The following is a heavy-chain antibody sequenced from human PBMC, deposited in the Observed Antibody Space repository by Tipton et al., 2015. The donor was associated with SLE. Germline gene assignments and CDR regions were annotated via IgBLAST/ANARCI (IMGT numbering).Heavy chain of an antibody. CDR3: ARPHIMAAAGGQAPTAFDI. J-gene: IGHJ3*02. CDR2: IYYSGST. CDR1: GGSISSYY. Sequence: TLSLTCTVSGGSISSYYWSWIRQPPGKGLEWIGYIYYSGSTNYNPSLKSRVTISVDTSKNQFSLKLNSVTAADTAVYYCARPHIMAAAGGQAPTAFDIWGQGTMVTVSS. D-gene: IGHD6-13*01. V-gene: IGHV4-59*01.